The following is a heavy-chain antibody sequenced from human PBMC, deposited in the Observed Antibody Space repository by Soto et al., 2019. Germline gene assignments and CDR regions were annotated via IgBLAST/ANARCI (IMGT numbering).Heavy chain of an antibody. D-gene: IGHD3-22*01. CDR3: ARDLPHYYDISGYSSDAFDT. CDR1: GYTFTSYY. CDR2: INPSGGST. Sequence: ASVKVSCKASGYTFTSYYMHWVRQAPGQGLEWMGIINPSGGSTSYAQKFQGRVTTTRDTSTSTVYMELSSLRSEDTAVYYCARDLPHYYDISGYSSDAFDTWGQGTMVTVSS. V-gene: IGHV1-46*03. J-gene: IGHJ3*02.